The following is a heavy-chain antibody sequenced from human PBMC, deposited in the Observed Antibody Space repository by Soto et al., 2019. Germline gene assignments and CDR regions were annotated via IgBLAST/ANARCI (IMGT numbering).Heavy chain of an antibody. CDR2: IYYSGST. V-gene: IGHV4-30-4*01. Sequence: SETLSLTCTVSGGSISSGDYYWSWIRQPPGKGLEWIGYIYYSGSTYYNPSLKSRVTISVDTSKNQFSLKLSSVTAADTAVYYCARDRVPAANYYYYYGMDVWGQGTTVTVSS. CDR1: GGSISSGDYY. J-gene: IGHJ6*02. D-gene: IGHD2-2*01. CDR3: ARDRVPAANYYYYYGMDV.